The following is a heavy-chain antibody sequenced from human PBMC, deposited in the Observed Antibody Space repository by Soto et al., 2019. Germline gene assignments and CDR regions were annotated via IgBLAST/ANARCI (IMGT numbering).Heavy chain of an antibody. D-gene: IGHD3-9*01. CDR2: VSPNSGNT. J-gene: IGHJ4*02. CDR3: ASWAGYSK. CDR1: GYTFSTYD. Sequence: QVQLVQSGSEVRKPGASVKVSCKASGYTFSTYDINWVRQAPGQGPEWMGRVSPNSGNTGYAQKFQGRLTMTRNTSISTAYTDLRSVTSEDRAVYYCASWAGYSKWGQGTLVTVSS. V-gene: IGHV1-8*01.